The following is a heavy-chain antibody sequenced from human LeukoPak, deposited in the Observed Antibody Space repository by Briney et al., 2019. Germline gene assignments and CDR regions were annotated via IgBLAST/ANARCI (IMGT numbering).Heavy chain of an antibody. CDR3: ARSGITMVRGVIIGGDYYYYGMDV. D-gene: IGHD3-10*01. J-gene: IGHJ6*02. CDR1: GFTFSGFW. CDR2: INEDGREE. V-gene: IGHV3-7*01. Sequence: PGGSLRLSCAASGFTFSGFWMSWVRQAPGKGLEWVANINEDGREEHYVDSVKGRFTISRDNGKNSLFLQMNSLRAEDTAVYYCARSGITMVRGVIIGGDYYYYGMDVWGQGTTVTVSS.